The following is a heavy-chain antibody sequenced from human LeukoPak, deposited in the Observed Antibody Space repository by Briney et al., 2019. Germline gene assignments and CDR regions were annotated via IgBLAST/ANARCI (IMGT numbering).Heavy chain of an antibody. Sequence: KPGGSLRLSCAASGFTFSSYSMNWVRQAPGKGLEWVSSISSSSSYIYYADSVKGRFTISRDNAKSSLYLQMNSLRAEDTAVYYCARGVKLLWFGEHTETEYYFDYWGQGTLVTVSS. CDR3: ARGVKLLWFGEHTETEYYFDY. CDR1: GFTFSSYS. V-gene: IGHV3-21*01. J-gene: IGHJ4*02. D-gene: IGHD3-10*01. CDR2: ISSSSSYI.